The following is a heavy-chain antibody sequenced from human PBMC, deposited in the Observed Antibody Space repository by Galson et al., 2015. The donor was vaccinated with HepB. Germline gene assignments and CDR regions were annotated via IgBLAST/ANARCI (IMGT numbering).Heavy chain of an antibody. V-gene: IGHV1-3*01. CDR2: INAGNGNT. J-gene: IGHJ4*02. CDR3: ARLFRGDYFDY. D-gene: IGHD2-21*01. CDR1: GYTFTRSD. Sequence: SVKVSCKASGYTFTRSDIHWVRQAPGQRLEWMGWINAGNGNTKYSQKFQGRVTLTRDTSASSAYMELSSLRSEDTAVYYCARLFRGDYFDYWGQGTLVTVSS.